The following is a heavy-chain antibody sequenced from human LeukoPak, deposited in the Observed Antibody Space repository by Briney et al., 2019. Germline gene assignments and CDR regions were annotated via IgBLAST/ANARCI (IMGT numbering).Heavy chain of an antibody. J-gene: IGHJ4*02. CDR3: ARSSGGATLRYFDWPPGY. Sequence: SVKVSCKAPGGTFSSYAISWVRQAPGQGLEWMGGIIPIFGTANYAQKFQGRVTITADESTSTAYMELSSLRSEDTAVYYCARSSGGATLRYFDWPPGYWGQGTLVTVSS. D-gene: IGHD3-9*01. V-gene: IGHV1-69*13. CDR2: IIPIFGTA. CDR1: GGTFSSYA.